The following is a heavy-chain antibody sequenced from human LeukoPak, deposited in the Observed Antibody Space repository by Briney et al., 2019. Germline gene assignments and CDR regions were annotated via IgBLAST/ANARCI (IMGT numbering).Heavy chain of an antibody. D-gene: IGHD6-13*01. CDR1: GFTLSSYA. V-gene: IGHV3-23*01. CDR2: ISGSGGST. Sequence: GGSLRLSCAASGFTLSSYAMSWVRQAPGRGLEWVSAISGSGGSTYYADSVKGRFTISRDNSKNTLYLQMNSLRAEDTAVYYCAKERWYSSSWYVHDAFDIWGQGTMVTVSS. CDR3: AKERWYSSSWYVHDAFDI. J-gene: IGHJ3*02.